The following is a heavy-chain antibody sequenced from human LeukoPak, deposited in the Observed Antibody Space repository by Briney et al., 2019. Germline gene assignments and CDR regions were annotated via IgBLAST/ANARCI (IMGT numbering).Heavy chain of an antibody. CDR3: ARWGPKKKARKEQPDIVVVPAASRYYYYYMDV. Sequence: GESLKISCKGSGYSFTSYWIGWVRQMPGKGLEWMVIIYPGDSDTRYSPSFQSQVTISADKSISTAYLQWSSLKASDTAMYYCARWGPKKKARKEQPDIVVVPAASRYYYYYMDVWGKGTTVTVSS. CDR1: GYSFTSYW. V-gene: IGHV5-51*01. CDR2: IYPGDSDT. D-gene: IGHD2-2*01. J-gene: IGHJ6*03.